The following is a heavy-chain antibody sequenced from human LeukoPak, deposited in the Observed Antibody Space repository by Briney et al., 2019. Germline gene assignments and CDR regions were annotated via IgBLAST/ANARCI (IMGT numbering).Heavy chain of an antibody. CDR2: INPDSGST. D-gene: IGHD3-22*01. J-gene: IGHJ4*02. CDR3: ATDRAFFTTFDY. V-gene: IGHV1-2*02. Sequence: ASVKVSCKASGYTFTGYYMHWVRQAPGQGLEWMGWINPDSGSTNYAQKFRGRVTMTRDTSINTAYMELRGLRSDDTAVYYCATDRAFFTTFDYWGQGTLVTVSS. CDR1: GYTFTGYY.